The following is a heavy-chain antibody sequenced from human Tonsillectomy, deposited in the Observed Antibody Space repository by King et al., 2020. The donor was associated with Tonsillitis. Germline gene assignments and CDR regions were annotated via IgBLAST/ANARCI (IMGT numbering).Heavy chain of an antibody. V-gene: IGHV3-48*03. J-gene: IGHJ6*03. CDR1: GCTFSSYE. CDR3: ARVYNYYYYMDV. CDR2: ISRSGFTI. Sequence: VQLVESGGGLVQPGGSLRLSCAASGCTFSSYEMNWVRQAPGKGLEWVSYISRSGFTIYYADSVKGRFTISSDNAKNALYLQMNSLRAEDTAVYYCARVYNYYYYMDVWGKGTTVTVSS.